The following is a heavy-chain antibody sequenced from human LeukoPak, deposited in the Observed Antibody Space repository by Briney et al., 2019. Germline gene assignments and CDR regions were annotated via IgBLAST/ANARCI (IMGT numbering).Heavy chain of an antibody. J-gene: IGHJ4*02. Sequence: GASVKVSCKVSGYTLTELSMHWVRPAPGKGLEWMGGFDPEDGETIYAQKFQGRVTMTEDTSTDTAYMELSSLRSEDTAVYYCATTSRYDFWSGYSNYWGQGTLVTVSS. D-gene: IGHD3-3*01. CDR2: FDPEDGET. V-gene: IGHV1-24*01. CDR1: GYTLTELS. CDR3: ATTSRYDFWSGYSNY.